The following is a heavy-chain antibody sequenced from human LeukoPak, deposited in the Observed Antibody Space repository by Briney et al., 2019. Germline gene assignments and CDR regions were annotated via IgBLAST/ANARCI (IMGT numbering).Heavy chain of an antibody. CDR1: GFTFSNSW. CDR2: IMQDGSDK. J-gene: IGHJ4*02. V-gene: IGHV3-7*01. D-gene: IGHD3-16*01. Sequence: PGGSLRLSCAASGFTFSNSWMSWVRQAPGKGLEWVAMIMQDGSDKYYVDSVEGRFTISRDNAKNSLYLQMNRLRAEDTSVYYCATGGGDSWGQGTLVTVSS. CDR3: ATGGGDS.